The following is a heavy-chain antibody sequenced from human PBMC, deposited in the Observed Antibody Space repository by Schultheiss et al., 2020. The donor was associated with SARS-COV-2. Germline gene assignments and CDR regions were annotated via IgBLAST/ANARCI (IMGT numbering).Heavy chain of an antibody. CDR1: GYSISSGYY. CDR3: ARTSTPAYYYYMDV. J-gene: IGHJ6*03. V-gene: IGHV4-61*01. CDR2: IYYSGST. Sequence: SETLSLTCAVSGYSISSGYYWGWIRQPPGKGLEWIGYIYYSGSTNYNPSLKSRVTISVDTSKNQFSLKLSSVTAADTAVYYCARTSTPAYYYYMDVWGKGTTVTVAS.